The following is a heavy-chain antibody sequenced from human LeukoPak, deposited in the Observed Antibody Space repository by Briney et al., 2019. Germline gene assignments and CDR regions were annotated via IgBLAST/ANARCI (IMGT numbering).Heavy chain of an antibody. V-gene: IGHV1-69*06. D-gene: IGHD2-2*01. CDR2: IIPIFGTA. CDR3: ARGEDIVVVPTTAAFDP. Sequence: SVKVSCKASGGTFSSYAISWVRQAPGQGLEWMGGIIPIFGTANYAQKFQGRVTITADKSTSTAYIELSSLRSEDTAVYYCARGEDIVVVPTTAAFDPWGQGTLVTVSS. CDR1: GGTFSSYA. J-gene: IGHJ5*02.